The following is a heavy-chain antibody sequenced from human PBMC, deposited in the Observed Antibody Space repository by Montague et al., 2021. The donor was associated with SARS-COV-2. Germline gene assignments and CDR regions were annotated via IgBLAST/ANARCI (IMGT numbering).Heavy chain of an antibody. J-gene: IGHJ6*02. D-gene: IGHD2-2*01. CDR1: GGSISGHY. CDR3: ARFAYRLPFIASYYGMDV. Sequence: SETLSLTCAVYGGSISGHYWSWHHQPPGTGLEWIGEISHSESTNYNPTLKSRGTISIYTSKNQFPLKLSPVTAAVTAVCYCARFAYRLPFIASYYGMDVWGQGTTVTVSS. V-gene: IGHV4-34*01. CDR2: ISHSEST.